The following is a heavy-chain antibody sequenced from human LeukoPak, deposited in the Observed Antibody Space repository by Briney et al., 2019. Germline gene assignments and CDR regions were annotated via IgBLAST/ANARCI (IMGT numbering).Heavy chain of an antibody. CDR2: IIPSGGST. CDR3: AREDYGGNSGEFDY. CDR1: GYTFTGYY. D-gene: IGHD4-23*01. V-gene: IGHV1-46*01. J-gene: IGHJ4*02. Sequence: ASVKVSCKASGYTFTGYYMHWVRQAPGQGLEWMGIIIPSGGSTSYAQKFQGRVTMTRDTSTSTVYMELSSLRSEDTAVCYCAREDYGGNSGEFDYWGQGTLVTVSS.